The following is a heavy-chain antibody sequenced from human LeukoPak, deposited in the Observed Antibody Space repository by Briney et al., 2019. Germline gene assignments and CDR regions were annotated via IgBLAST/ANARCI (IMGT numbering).Heavy chain of an antibody. D-gene: IGHD3-22*01. Sequence: KPSETLSLTCTVSGGSISSSPYYWGWIRQPPGKGLEWIGNIYYSGSTYYNPSLKSRVTISVDTSKNQFSLKLSSVTAADTAVYYCASSGYYYDSSGADYWGQGTLVTVSS. CDR2: IYYSGST. J-gene: IGHJ4*02. CDR1: GGSISSSPYY. V-gene: IGHV4-39*01. CDR3: ASSGYYYDSSGADY.